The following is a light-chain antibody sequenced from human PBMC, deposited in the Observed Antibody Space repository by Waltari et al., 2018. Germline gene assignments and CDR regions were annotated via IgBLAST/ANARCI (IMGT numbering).Light chain of an antibody. CDR3: ASWDDSHYV. J-gene: IGLJ1*01. V-gene: IGLV1-47*01. CDR2: RNN. Sequence: QSVLTQPPSASGTPGQRVSISCSGSNSNLGSNYLYWYQQLPGMAPKLRIYRNNQRPSGVPDRFSGSKYGTSASLAISGLRSEDEAVYYCASWDDSHYVFGPGTKVTVL. CDR1: NSNLGSNY.